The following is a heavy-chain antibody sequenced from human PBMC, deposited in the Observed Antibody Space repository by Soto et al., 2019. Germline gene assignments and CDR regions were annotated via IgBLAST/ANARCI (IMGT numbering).Heavy chain of an antibody. CDR3: ARDTYYYDSSGYPRAMDY. CDR2: INSDGSST. V-gene: IGHV3-74*01. CDR1: GFTFSSYW. D-gene: IGHD3-22*01. J-gene: IGHJ4*02. Sequence: GGSLRLSCAASGFTFSSYWMHWVRQAPGKGLVWVSRINSDGSSTSYADSVKGRFTISRDNAKNTLYLQMNSLRAEDTAVYYCARDTYYYDSSGYPRAMDYWGQGTLVTVSS.